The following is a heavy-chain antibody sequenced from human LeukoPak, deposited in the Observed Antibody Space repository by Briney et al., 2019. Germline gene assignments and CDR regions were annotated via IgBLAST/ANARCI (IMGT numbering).Heavy chain of an antibody. J-gene: IGHJ6*03. D-gene: IGHD3-10*01. V-gene: IGHV3-53*01. CDR1: GFTVSSNY. CDR3: ASGSGSYRTPYYYMDV. CDR2: IYSGGST. Sequence: GGSLRLSCVASGFTVSSNYMSWVRQAPGKGLEWVSVIYSGGSTYYADSVKGRFTISRDNSKSTLYLQMNSLRAEDTAVYYCASGSGSYRTPYYYMDVWGTGTTVTVSS.